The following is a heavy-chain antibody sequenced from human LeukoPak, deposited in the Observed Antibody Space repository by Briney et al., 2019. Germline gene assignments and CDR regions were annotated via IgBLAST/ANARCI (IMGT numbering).Heavy chain of an antibody. V-gene: IGHV4-31*03. CDR1: GGSISSGGYY. D-gene: IGHD1-7*01. CDR3: ARGPTGTTSSLSRWFDP. J-gene: IGHJ5*02. CDR2: IYYSGST. Sequence: PSDTLSLTCTVSGGSISSGGYYWSWIRQHPGKGLEWIGYIYYSGSTYYNPYLKSRVTISVDTSKNQFSLKLSSVTAADMAVCYCARGPTGTTSSLSRWFDPWGQGTLVTVSS.